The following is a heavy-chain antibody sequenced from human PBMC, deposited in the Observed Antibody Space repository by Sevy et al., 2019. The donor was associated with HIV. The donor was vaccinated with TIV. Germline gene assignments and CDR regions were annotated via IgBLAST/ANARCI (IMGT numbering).Heavy chain of an antibody. D-gene: IGHD6-19*01. CDR3: ARGSVSGWYYSHYYYYGMDV. Sequence: SETLSLTCTVSGGSVSSGSYYWSWIRQPPGKGLEWIGYIYYSGSTNYNPSLKSRVTISVDTSKNQFSLKLSPVTAADTAVYYCARGSVSGWYYSHYYYYGMDVWGQGTTVTVSS. CDR2: IYYSGST. V-gene: IGHV4-61*01. CDR1: GGSVSSGSYY. J-gene: IGHJ6*02.